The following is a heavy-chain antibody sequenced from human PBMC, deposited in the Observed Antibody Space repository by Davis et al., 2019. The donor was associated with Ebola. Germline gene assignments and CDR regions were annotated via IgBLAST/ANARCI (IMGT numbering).Heavy chain of an antibody. CDR3: ARSSYYYDSSGSYH. V-gene: IGHV1-69*06. J-gene: IGHJ5*02. D-gene: IGHD3-22*01. CDR1: GGTFSSYA. CDR2: IIPIFGTA. Sequence: AASVKVSCKASGGTFSSYAINWVRQAPGQGLEWMGGIIPIFGTANYAQKFQGRVTITADKSTSTAYMELSSLRSEDTAVYYCARSSYYYDSSGSYHWGQGTLVTVSS.